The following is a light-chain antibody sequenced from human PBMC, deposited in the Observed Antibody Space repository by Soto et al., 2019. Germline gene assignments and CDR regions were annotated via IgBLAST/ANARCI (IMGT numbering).Light chain of an antibody. J-gene: IGKJ2*01. CDR3: QQHSNWPPYT. Sequence: EIVLTQSPATLSLSPGERATLSCRARQSVSSYLAWYQQKPGQAPRLLIYDASNRATGIPARFSGSGSGTDFTLTISSLEPEDFAVYYCQQHSNWPPYTFGQGTKLEIK. CDR1: QSVSSY. CDR2: DAS. V-gene: IGKV3-11*01.